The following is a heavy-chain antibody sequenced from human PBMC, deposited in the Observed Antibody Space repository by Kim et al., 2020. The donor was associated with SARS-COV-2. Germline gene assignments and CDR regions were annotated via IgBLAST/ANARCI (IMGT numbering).Heavy chain of an antibody. J-gene: IGHJ4*02. CDR3: ARGELLWFGDL. Sequence: ASVKVSCKASGYTFTGDHMHWVRQAPGQGPEWMGRISPNSGGTKYAQKFQGRVTMTRDTSSSTAYMELSRLSSDDTAVYYCARGELLWFGDLWGQGTLVTVSS. CDR1: GYTFTGDH. V-gene: IGHV1-2*06. CDR2: ISPNSGGT. D-gene: IGHD3-10*01.